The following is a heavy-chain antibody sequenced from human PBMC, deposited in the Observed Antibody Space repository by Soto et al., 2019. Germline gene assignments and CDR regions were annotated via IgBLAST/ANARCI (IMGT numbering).Heavy chain of an antibody. Sequence: QVHLQESGPGLVKPSETLSLTCTVSGGSINNHYWSWIRQPPGKGLEWIGYIYYTGSTNYNPSLKRRLTIPGDPAKNRVSLNLTSLPAGDTAIYYCARPNCSSEYWGQGPLVTVSS. J-gene: IGHJ4*02. CDR3: ARPNCSSEY. D-gene: IGHD2-15*01. V-gene: IGHV4-59*11. CDR1: GGSINNHY. CDR2: IYYTGST.